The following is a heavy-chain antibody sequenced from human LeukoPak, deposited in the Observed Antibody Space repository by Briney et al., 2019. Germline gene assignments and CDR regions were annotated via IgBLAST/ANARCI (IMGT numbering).Heavy chain of an antibody. Sequence: GGSLRLSCTVSGFSFREHWMSWVRQAPGKGLEWVGNIKEDGNEDYYVDSVRGRFTISRDNAKNSLYLLMNSLRGEDTAMYYCARHTMTTFDYWGQGALVTVSS. D-gene: IGHD4-17*01. CDR2: IKEDGNED. CDR3: ARHTMTTFDY. V-gene: IGHV3-7*05. J-gene: IGHJ4*02. CDR1: GFSFREHW.